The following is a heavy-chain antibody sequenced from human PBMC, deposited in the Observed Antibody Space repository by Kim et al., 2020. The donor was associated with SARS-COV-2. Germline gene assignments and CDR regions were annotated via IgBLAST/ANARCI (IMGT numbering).Heavy chain of an antibody. J-gene: IGHJ4*02. CDR2: T. V-gene: IGHV1-8*01. Sequence: TGYAQKFQGRVTMTRNTSISTAYMELSSLRSEDTAVYYCARVPYGDCIDYWGQGTLVTVSS. D-gene: IGHD4-17*01. CDR3: ARVPYGDCIDY.